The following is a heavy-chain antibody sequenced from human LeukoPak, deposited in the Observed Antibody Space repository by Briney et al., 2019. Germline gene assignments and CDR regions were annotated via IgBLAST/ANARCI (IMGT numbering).Heavy chain of an antibody. CDR1: GFTFSNYA. J-gene: IGHJ4*02. V-gene: IGHV3-30-3*01. Sequence: PGRSLRLSCAASGFTFSNYAMHWVRQAPGKGLEWVAVISYDGTNKYYADSVKGRFTISRDNSKNTLYLQMSSLRPEDTAVYYCARDLNWNGIFDYWGQGTLVTVSS. CDR3: ARDLNWNGIFDY. D-gene: IGHD1-1*01. CDR2: ISYDGTNK.